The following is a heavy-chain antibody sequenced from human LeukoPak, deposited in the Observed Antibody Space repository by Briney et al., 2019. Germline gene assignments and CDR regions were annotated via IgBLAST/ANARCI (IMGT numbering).Heavy chain of an antibody. V-gene: IGHV3-7*01. CDR3: AREEQWLVPY. J-gene: IGHJ4*02. CDR2: IKQDGGEK. CDR1: GFTFSNYW. Sequence: GGSLRLSCAASGFTFSNYWMNWVRQAPGKGLEWVANIKQDGGEKSYVDSVKGRFTISRDNAKNSLHLQMNSLRAEDTAVYYCAREEQWLVPYWGQGTLVTVSS. D-gene: IGHD6-19*01.